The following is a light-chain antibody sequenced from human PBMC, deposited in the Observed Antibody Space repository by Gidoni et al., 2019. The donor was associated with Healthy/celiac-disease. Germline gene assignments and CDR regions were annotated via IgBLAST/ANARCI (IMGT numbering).Light chain of an antibody. CDR3: QSADSSGTYYV. V-gene: IGLV3-25*02. Sequence: SYELTQPPSVSVSQGQTARITCSGDALPKQYAYWYQQKPGQPPVLVIYKDSERPSGIPERFSGSRSGTTVTLTISGVQAEDEADYYCQSADSSGTYYVFGTGTKVTVL. J-gene: IGLJ1*01. CDR1: ALPKQY. CDR2: KDS.